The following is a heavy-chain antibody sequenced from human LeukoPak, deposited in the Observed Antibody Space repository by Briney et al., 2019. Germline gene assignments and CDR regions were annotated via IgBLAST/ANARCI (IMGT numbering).Heavy chain of an antibody. V-gene: IGHV3-21*01. J-gene: IGHJ4*01. CDR3: ARDYASGSYLHFDY. D-gene: IGHD1-26*01. CDR2: ISSSSSYI. CDR1: GFTFSSYS. Sequence: PGGSLRLSCAASGFTFSSYSMNWVRQAPGRGLEWVSSISSSSSYIYYADSVKGRFTISRDNAKNSLYLQMNSLRAEETAVYYCARDYASGSYLHFDYWGHGTLVTVSS.